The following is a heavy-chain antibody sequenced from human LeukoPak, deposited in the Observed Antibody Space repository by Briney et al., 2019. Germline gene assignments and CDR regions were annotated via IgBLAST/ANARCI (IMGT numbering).Heavy chain of an antibody. J-gene: IGHJ6*02. D-gene: IGHD2-2*01. CDR3: ARDRPSSGVPAAVMDV. Sequence: GGSLRLSCAASGFTFSSYSMNWVRQAPGKGLEWVSSISSSSSYIYYADSVKGRFTISRDNAKNSLYLQMNSLRAEDTAVYYCARDRPSSGVPAAVMDVWGQGTTVAVSS. V-gene: IGHV3-21*01. CDR1: GFTFSSYS. CDR2: ISSSSSYI.